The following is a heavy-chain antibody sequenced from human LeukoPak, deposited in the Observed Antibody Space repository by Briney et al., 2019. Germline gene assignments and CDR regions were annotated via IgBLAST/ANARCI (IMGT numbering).Heavy chain of an antibody. CDR2: ISGNADST. Sequence: GGSLRLSCAASGFTFSAHWMIWVRQAPGKGLEWVSTISGNADSTYYTDSVKGRFTISRDNSKNTLYLQMNSLRAGDTAVYYCAKESGFQYYFDYWGQGALVTVSS. J-gene: IGHJ4*02. CDR1: GFTFSAHW. D-gene: IGHD6-25*01. CDR3: AKESGFQYYFDY. V-gene: IGHV3-23*01.